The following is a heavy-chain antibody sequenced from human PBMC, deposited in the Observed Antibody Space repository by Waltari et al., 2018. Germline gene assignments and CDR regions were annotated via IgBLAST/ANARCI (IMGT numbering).Heavy chain of an antibody. J-gene: IGHJ3*02. Sequence: QVQLQESGPGLVKPSQTLSLTCTVSGGSISSGGYYWRWIRQHPGKGLEWIGYIYYSGSTYYNPSLKSRVTISVDTSKNQFSLKLSSVTAADTAVYYCARGPMVRGVRGAFDIWGQGTMVTVSS. CDR2: IYYSGST. D-gene: IGHD3-10*01. V-gene: IGHV4-31*03. CDR1: GGSISSGGYY. CDR3: ARGPMVRGVRGAFDI.